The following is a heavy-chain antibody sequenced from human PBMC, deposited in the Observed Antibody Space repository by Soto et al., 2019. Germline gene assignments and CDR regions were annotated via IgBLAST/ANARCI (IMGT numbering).Heavy chain of an antibody. CDR2: IIPIFGTA. V-gene: IGHV1-69*01. CDR3: ARDGIVVVPAAIAYYFYYGMDV. Sequence: QVQLVQSGAEVKKPGSSVKVSCKASGGTFSSYAISWVRQAPEQGLEWMGGIIPIFGTANYAQKFQGRVTITADESTSTAYMELSSLRSEDTAVYYCARDGIVVVPAAIAYYFYYGMDVWGQGTTVTVSS. J-gene: IGHJ6*02. D-gene: IGHD2-2*01. CDR1: GGTFSSYA.